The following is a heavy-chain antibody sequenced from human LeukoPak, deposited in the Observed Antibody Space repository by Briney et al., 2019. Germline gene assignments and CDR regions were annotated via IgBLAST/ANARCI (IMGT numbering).Heavy chain of an antibody. CDR3: ARAAAGSVY. CDR2: IYYSGST. V-gene: IGHV4-39*01. J-gene: IGHJ4*02. D-gene: IGHD6-13*01. CDR1: GGSISSSSYY. Sequence: PSETLSLTCTVSGGSISSSSYYWGWIRQPPGKGLEWIGSIYYSGSTYYNPSLKSRVTISVDTSENQFSLKLSSVTAADTAVYYCARAAAGSVYWGQGTLVTVSS.